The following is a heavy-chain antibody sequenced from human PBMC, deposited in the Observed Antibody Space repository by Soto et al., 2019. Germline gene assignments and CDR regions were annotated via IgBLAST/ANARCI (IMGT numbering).Heavy chain of an antibody. V-gene: IGHV3-9*01. CDR2: ISWNSGSI. D-gene: IGHD3-9*01. CDR1: GFTFDDYA. CDR3: AKDMRGYYDILTGYLDEYYFDY. J-gene: IGHJ4*02. Sequence: GGSLRLSCAASGFTFDDYAMHWVRQAPGKGLEWVSGISWNSGSIDYADSVKGRFTISRDNAKNSLYLQMNRLRLEDTATYYCAKDMRGYYDILTGYLDEYYFDYWGQGTLVTVSS.